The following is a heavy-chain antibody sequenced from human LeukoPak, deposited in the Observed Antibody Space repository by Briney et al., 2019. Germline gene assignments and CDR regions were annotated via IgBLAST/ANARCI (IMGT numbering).Heavy chain of an antibody. V-gene: IGHV4-61*02. J-gene: IGHJ6*03. Sequence: SQTLSLTCTVSGGSISSGSYYWSWIRQPAGKGLEWIGRIHTSGSTNYNPSLKRRVTISVDTSKNQFSLKLSSVTAADTAVYYCARVEEGYGSGRRENYYYYYMDVWGKGTTVTISS. D-gene: IGHD3-10*01. CDR1: GGSISSGSYY. CDR2: IHTSGST. CDR3: ARVEEGYGSGRRENYYYYYMDV.